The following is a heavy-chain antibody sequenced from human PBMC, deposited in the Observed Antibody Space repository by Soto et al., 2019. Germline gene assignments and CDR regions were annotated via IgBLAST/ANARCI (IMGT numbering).Heavy chain of an antibody. CDR2: ISYDGSKI. CDR1: GFTFSHFA. J-gene: IGHJ4*02. V-gene: IGHV3-30*04. D-gene: IGHD4-17*01. CDR3: AREDYGEYYFDY. Sequence: QVQLVESGGGVVQPGRFLRLSCAASGFTFSHFAMHWVRQAPGKGLEWGAVISYDGSKIYYSDSVKGRFTISRANFKNTLYLQLNSLRAEDTALYYFAREDYGEYYFDYWGQGTLVTVSS.